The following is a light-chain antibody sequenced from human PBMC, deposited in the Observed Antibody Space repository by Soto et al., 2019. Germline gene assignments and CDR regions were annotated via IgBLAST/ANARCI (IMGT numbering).Light chain of an antibody. CDR3: QPYNNWPLT. CDR2: DTS. CDR1: QGIGDT. Sequence: VGMSQSPTTLSVSPGEGAPLSCRASQGIGDTLAWYQHKPGQTPRLLIYDTSTRATGVPTRFSGSRSGAEFTLTINSLQSEDFAVYYCQPYNNWPLTFGGGTKVDI. V-gene: IGKV3-15*01. J-gene: IGKJ4*01.